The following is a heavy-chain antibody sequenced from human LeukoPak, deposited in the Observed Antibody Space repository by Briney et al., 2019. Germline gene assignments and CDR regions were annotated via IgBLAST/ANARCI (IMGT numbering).Heavy chain of an antibody. J-gene: IGHJ4*02. Sequence: ASVKVSCKASGGTFSSYAISWVRQAPGQGLEWMGRIIPILGIANYAQKFQGRVTITADKSTGTAYMELSSLRSEDTAVYYCASDRYYGSGSYWGQGTLVTVSS. CDR1: GGTFSSYA. CDR2: IIPILGIA. D-gene: IGHD3-10*01. CDR3: ASDRYYGSGSY. V-gene: IGHV1-69*04.